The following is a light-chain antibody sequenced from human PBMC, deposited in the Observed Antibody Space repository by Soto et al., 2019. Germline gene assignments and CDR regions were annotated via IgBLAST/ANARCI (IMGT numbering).Light chain of an antibody. CDR2: GAS. J-gene: IGKJ2*01. CDR3: QQYNNWPLYT. V-gene: IGKV3-15*01. Sequence: EIVMTQSPATLSVSPGERATLSCRASESVSSNLAWYQQKPGQAPRLLIYGASTRATGIPARFSGSGSGTEFTLTISSLQSEDFGVYYRQQYNNWPLYTFGQGTKLEIK. CDR1: ESVSSN.